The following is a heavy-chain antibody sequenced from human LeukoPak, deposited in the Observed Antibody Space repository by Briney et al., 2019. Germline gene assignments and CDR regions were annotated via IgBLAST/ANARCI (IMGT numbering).Heavy chain of an antibody. Sequence: ASVKVSCKASRYTFTSYYMHWVRQAPGQGLEWMGIINPSGGSTSYAQKFQGRVTMTRDTSTSTVYMELSSLRSEDTAVYYCARAVLLLWFGESNWFDPWGQGTLVTVSS. CDR2: INPSGGST. CDR3: ARAVLLLWFGESNWFDP. V-gene: IGHV1-46*01. D-gene: IGHD3-10*01. J-gene: IGHJ5*02. CDR1: RYTFTSYY.